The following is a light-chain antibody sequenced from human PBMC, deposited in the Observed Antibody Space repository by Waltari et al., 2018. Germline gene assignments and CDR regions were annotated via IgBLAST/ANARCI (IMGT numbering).Light chain of an antibody. CDR3: QQRSNWPKVT. CDR2: DVS. V-gene: IGKV3-11*01. J-gene: IGKJ3*01. CDR1: QSVSSH. Sequence: EIVLTQSPATLSLSPGERATLSRRASQSVSSHLAWYQQKPGRAPRLLIYDVSNRATGIPARFSGSGSGTDFTLTISSIEPEDLAIYYCQQRSNWPKVTFGPGTKVDIK.